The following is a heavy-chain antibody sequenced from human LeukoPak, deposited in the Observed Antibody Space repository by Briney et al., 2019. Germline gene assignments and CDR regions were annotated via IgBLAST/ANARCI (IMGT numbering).Heavy chain of an antibody. CDR1: GYTFTSYD. V-gene: IGHV1-8*01. J-gene: IGHJ4*02. CDR2: MNPNSGNT. D-gene: IGHD6-19*01. CDR3: ARGRSSGWYARGDY. Sequence: GASVKVSRKASGYTFTSYDINWVRQATGQGLEWMGWMNPNSGNTGYAQKFQGRVTMTRNTSISTAYMELSSLRSEDTAVYYCARGRSSGWYARGDYWGQGTLVTVSS.